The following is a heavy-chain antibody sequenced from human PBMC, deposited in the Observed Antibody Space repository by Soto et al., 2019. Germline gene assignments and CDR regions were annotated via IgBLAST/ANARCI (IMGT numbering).Heavy chain of an antibody. Sequence: EVQLLESGGGLVQPGGSLRLSCAASAFTFSNYAMTWVRQAPGKGLECVSAISYSGGSAYYADSVKGRFTISRDNSKKTLYLQVSSLRAEGTAIYDSTKARTGSFYCYGLDVWGQGTTVTVSS. V-gene: IGHV3-23*01. D-gene: IGHD1-1*01. CDR1: AFTFSNYA. CDR2: ISYSGGSA. CDR3: TKARTGSFYCYGLDV. J-gene: IGHJ6*02.